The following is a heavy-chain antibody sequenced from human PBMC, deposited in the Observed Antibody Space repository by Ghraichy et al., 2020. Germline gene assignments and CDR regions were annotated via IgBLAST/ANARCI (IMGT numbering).Heavy chain of an antibody. D-gene: IGHD1-14*01. J-gene: IGHJ6*02. V-gene: IGHV3-7*01. CDR3: TITADDSNYYYYGMDV. Sequence: LTCAASGFTFSSYWMSWVRQAPGKGLEWVANIKQDGSEKYYVDSVKGRFTISRDNAKNSLYLQMNSLRAEDTAVYYCTITADDSNYYYYGMDVWGQGTTVTVSS. CDR1: GFTFSSYW. CDR2: IKQDGSEK.